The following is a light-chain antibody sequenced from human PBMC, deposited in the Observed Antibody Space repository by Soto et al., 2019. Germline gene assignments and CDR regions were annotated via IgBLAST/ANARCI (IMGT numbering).Light chain of an antibody. J-gene: IGKJ2*01. V-gene: IGKV3-20*01. CDR3: HQYGNSPQT. CDR2: DAS. CDR1: QSVSSSY. Sequence: EIVLTQSPGTLSLSPGERATLSCRASQSVSSSYLAWYQQKPGQAPRLLIYDASSRATGIPDRFSGSASGTDFTLTITRLEPEDFVVYYCHQYGNSPQTFGQGTKLEIK.